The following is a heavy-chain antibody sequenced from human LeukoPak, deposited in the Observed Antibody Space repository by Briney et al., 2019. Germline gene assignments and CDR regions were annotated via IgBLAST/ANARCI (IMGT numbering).Heavy chain of an antibody. CDR3: ARVRSPDYDFWSGWLDAFDI. D-gene: IGHD3-3*01. CDR2: INPNSGGT. J-gene: IGHJ3*02. V-gene: IGHV1-2*02. Sequence: ASVKVSCKASGYTFTGYYMHWVRQAPGQGLEWMGWINPNSGGTNYAQKFQGRVTMTRDTSISTAHMELSRLRSDDTAVYYCARVRSPDYDFWSGWLDAFDIWGQGTMVTVSS. CDR1: GYTFTGYY.